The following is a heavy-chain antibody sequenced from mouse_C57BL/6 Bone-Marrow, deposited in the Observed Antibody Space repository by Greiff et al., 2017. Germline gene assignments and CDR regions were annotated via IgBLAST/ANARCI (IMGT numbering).Heavy chain of an antibody. CDR1: GYTFTSYT. CDR3: ARRGGFAY. CDR2: INPSSGYT. Sequence: VQLQQSGAELARPGASVKMSCKASGYTFTSYTMHWVKQRPGQGLEWIGYINPSSGYTKYNQKFKDKATLTADKSSSTAYMQLSSLTSEDSAIYCCARRGGFAYWGQGTLVTVSA. V-gene: IGHV1-4*01. J-gene: IGHJ3*01.